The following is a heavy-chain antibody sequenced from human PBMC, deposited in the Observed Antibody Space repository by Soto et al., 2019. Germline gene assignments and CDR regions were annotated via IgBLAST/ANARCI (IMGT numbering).Heavy chain of an antibody. CDR1: GDSISSQY. V-gene: IGHV4-59*11. J-gene: IGHJ4*02. Sequence: PSETLSLTCAVSGDSISSQYWSWIRQPPGKGLEWIGYISNSGSTYYNPSLKSRITMSADTSKNHFSLKLNSVTAADTAVYYCARGRCTNGVCPYYFDYWGQGTLVTVSS. D-gene: IGHD2-8*01. CDR2: ISNSGST. CDR3: ARGRCTNGVCPYYFDY.